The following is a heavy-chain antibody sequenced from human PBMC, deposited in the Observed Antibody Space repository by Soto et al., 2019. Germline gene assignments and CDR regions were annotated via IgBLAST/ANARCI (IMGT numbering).Heavy chain of an antibody. J-gene: IGHJ6*02. CDR1: GFSLRTSEVC. CDR3: ALTKWLSRFRV. V-gene: IGHV2-5*01. D-gene: IGHD3-22*01. CDR2: IYWNDDK. Sequence: SVPTLGEPTQTLTLTCTFSGFSLRTSEVCVGWIRQPPGKALEWLALIYWNDDKRYSPSLKSRLTITKDTSKNQVVLTMTNMDPVDTSTYYCALTKWLSRFRVWGQGTTVT.